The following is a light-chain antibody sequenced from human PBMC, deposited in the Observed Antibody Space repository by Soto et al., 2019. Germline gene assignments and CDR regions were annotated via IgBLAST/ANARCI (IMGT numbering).Light chain of an antibody. Sequence: DIVMTQSPITLSLSPGERATLSCRASQSVRTYLAWYQVRPGQAPRLLIYDASNRATGIPARFSGSGSGTDFTLTISSLEPEDFAVYYCQQRSNSWTFGQGTKVDIK. CDR3: QQRSNSWT. CDR1: QSVRTY. CDR2: DAS. V-gene: IGKV3-11*01. J-gene: IGKJ1*01.